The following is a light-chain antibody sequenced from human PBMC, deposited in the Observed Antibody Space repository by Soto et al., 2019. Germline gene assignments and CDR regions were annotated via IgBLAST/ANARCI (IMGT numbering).Light chain of an antibody. V-gene: IGKV1-5*01. J-gene: IGKJ4*01. CDR1: QSISSW. Sequence: RCPSNHYTTVRDRVTITFRASQSISSWLAWYQQKPGKAPKLLIYDASSLESGVPSRFSGSGSGTDFTLTISSLQAEDFATYHCHQTRSYPSTFGGGTKVDNK. CDR2: DAS. CDR3: HQTRSYPST.